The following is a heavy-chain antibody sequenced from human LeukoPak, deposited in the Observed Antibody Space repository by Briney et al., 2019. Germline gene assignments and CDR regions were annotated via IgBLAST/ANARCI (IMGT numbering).Heavy chain of an antibody. D-gene: IGHD4-17*01. J-gene: IGHJ4*02. Sequence: SQTLSLTCAVSGGSISSGGYSWSWIRQPPGKGLEWIGYIYHSGSTNYNPSLKSRVTISVDTSKNQFSLKLSSVTAADTAVYYCARDDYGAHIDYWGQGTLVTVSS. CDR3: ARDDYGAHIDY. V-gene: IGHV4-30-2*01. CDR1: GGSISSGGYS. CDR2: IYHSGST.